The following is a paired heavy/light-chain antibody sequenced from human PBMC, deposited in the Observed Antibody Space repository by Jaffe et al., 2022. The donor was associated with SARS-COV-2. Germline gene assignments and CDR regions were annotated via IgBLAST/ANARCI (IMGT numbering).Heavy chain of an antibody. Sequence: EVRLVQSGADVKKPGESLKISCQGSGYDFTNYWIGWVRQRPGKGLEWMGIIYPVDSDVRYSPAFQGQVTISADKSVSAVYLQWSSLEASDTAIYYCARHRGQLQRQFLDSWGPGTLVTVSS. CDR2: IYPVDSDV. D-gene: IGHD1-1*01. CDR1: GYDFTNYW. V-gene: IGHV5-51*01. J-gene: IGHJ4*02. CDR3: ARHRGQLQRQFLDS.
Light chain of an antibody. CDR1: QSVRSN. V-gene: IGKV3-15*01. CDR3: QQYNGWPPT. Sequence: EIVMTQSPVTLSVSPGESATLSCRAGQSVRSNLAWYQQKPGQAPRLVIDGASTRATGVPARFSGSGSGTEFTLTISSLQSEDFAIYFCQQYNGWPPTFGGGTKVVIK. CDR2: GAS. J-gene: IGKJ4*01.